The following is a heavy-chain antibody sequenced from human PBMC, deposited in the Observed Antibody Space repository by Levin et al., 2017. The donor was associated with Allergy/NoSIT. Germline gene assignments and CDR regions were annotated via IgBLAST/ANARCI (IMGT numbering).Heavy chain of an antibody. CDR1: GYTFTNYG. Sequence: ASVKVSCKASGYTFTNYGVSWVRQFPGQGLEWMGWISGYNGNTNYPQKLQGRVTMTIDTSTTTVFMELRGLTSDDTAVYYCARDGVYVFRGPHYWGYFDLWGQGTLVTVSS. V-gene: IGHV1-18*01. D-gene: IGHD2-21*01. J-gene: IGHJ5*02. CDR2: ISGYNGNT. CDR3: ARDGVYVFRGPHYWGYFDL.